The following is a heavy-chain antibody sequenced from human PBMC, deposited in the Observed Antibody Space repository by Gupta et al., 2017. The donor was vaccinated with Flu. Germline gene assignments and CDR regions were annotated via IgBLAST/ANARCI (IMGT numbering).Heavy chain of an antibody. J-gene: IGHJ4*01. Sequence: QLPLQEAGPGLVKPSETLSLPCTVSCGSVTRNTDSWGWVRPSPGKGMELIGWIYYLYHRGKTYFNPSFKSRVTMSLDPSDNQFSLRLESVTAAYIGLYFCARQAALGPFFFDYWGRGTLVTVSS. D-gene: IGHD6-25*01. CDR2: IYYLYHRGKT. CDR1: CGSVTRNTDS. V-gene: IGHV4-39*01. CDR3: ARQAALGPFFFDY.